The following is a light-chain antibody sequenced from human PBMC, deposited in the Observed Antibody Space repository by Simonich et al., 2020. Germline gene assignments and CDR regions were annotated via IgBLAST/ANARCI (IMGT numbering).Light chain of an antibody. CDR2: WAS. J-gene: IGKJ1*01. CDR1: QSVLYSSTNKNY. V-gene: IGKV4-1*01. CDR3: QQYYSTPLT. Sequence: DIVMTQSPDSLAVSLGARATINCKYSQSVLYSSTNKNYLAWYQQKPGQPPKLLIYWASTRESGVPDRFSGSGSGTDFTLTISSLQAEDVAVYYCQQYYSTPLTFGQGTKVEIK.